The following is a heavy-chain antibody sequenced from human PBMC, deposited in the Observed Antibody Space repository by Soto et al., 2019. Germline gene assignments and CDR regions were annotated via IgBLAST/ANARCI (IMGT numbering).Heavy chain of an antibody. CDR2: ISGSGASI. CDR3: AKDGLGSCTGGTCYGSDY. Sequence: EVQLLESGGKLVQPGGSLRLSCADSGFTFSSYVMSWVRQAPGKGLEWVSTISGSGASIYDADSVKGRFTISRDNSKNTVYLQMNSLRAEDTAVYYCAKDGLGSCTGGTCYGSDYWGQGTLVTVSS. D-gene: IGHD2-15*01. J-gene: IGHJ4*02. CDR1: GFTFSSYV. V-gene: IGHV3-23*01.